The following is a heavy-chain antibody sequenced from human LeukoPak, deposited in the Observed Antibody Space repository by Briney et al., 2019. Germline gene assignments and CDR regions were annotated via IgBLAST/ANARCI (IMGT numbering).Heavy chain of an antibody. CDR3: AKVLVSMVRGAFDY. D-gene: IGHD3-10*01. Sequence: GGSLRLSCAASGFTFSSYAMSWVRQTPGKGLEWASGISGSGGSTYYADSVKGRFTISRDNSKNTLYLQMNSLRAEDTAVYYCAKVLVSMVRGAFDYWGQGTLVTVSS. J-gene: IGHJ4*02. CDR1: GFTFSSYA. CDR2: ISGSGGST. V-gene: IGHV3-23*01.